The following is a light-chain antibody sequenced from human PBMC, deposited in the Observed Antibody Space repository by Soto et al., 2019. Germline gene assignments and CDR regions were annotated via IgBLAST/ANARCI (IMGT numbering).Light chain of an antibody. CDR2: AAS. J-gene: IGKJ3*01. CDR3: QKYNSAPRA. Sequence: DIQMTQSPSSLXXXXXXXXXXXCRAXQGISNYLAWYQQKPGKVPKLLIYAASTLQSGVPSRFSGSESGTDFTLTISSLQPEDVATYYCQKYNSAPRAXGPGTKVDIK. V-gene: IGKV1-27*01. CDR1: QGISNY.